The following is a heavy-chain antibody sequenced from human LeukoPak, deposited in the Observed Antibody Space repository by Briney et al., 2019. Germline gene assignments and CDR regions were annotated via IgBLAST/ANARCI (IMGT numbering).Heavy chain of an antibody. V-gene: IGHV1-69*13. J-gene: IGHJ5*02. D-gene: IGHD3-22*01. CDR2: IIPIFGTA. CDR3: ARDRAGGYYYDSSGTNTFDP. Sequence: ASVKVSCKASGCTFSNYAISWVRQAPGQGLEWMGGIIPIFGTANYAQKFQGRVTITADESTSTAYMELSSLRSEDTAVYYCARDRAGGYYYDSSGTNTFDPWGQGTLVTVSS. CDR1: GCTFSNYA.